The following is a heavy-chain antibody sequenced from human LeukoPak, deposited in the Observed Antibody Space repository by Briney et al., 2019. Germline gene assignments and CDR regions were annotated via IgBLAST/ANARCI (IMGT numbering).Heavy chain of an antibody. CDR3: ARGWASSWYYFDF. V-gene: IGHV4-59*01. CDR2: TYDSGSS. D-gene: IGHD2-2*01. Sequence: KPSETLSLTCAVSGGSMRNYYWSWIRQPPGKGLERIGYTYDSGSSSYNPSLRSRVSISIDTSKNQFSLNLSSVTAADTAVYYCARGWASSWYYFDFWGQGTLVTVSS. CDR1: GGSMRNYY. J-gene: IGHJ4*02.